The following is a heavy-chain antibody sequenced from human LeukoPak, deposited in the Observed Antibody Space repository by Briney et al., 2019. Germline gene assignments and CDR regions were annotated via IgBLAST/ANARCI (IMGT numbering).Heavy chain of an antibody. V-gene: IGHV3-33*01. D-gene: IGHD3-9*01. CDR2: IWYDGSNK. CDR1: GFTFSSYG. Sequence: GGSLRLSCAASGFTFSSYGMHWVRQAPGKGLEWGAGIWYDGSNKYYADSVKGRFTISRDNSKNTLYLQMNSLRAEDTAVYYCATQLRYFDWLPLGYWGQGTLVTVSS. CDR3: ATQLRYFDWLPLGY. J-gene: IGHJ4*02.